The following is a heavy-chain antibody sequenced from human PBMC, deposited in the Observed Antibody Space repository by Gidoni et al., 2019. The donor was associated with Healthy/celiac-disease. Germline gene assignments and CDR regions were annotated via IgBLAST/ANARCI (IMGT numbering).Heavy chain of an antibody. J-gene: IGHJ4*02. Sequence: QVQLVQSGAEVKKPGSSVKVSCKASGGTFSSYAISWVRQAPGQGLERMGGIIPIFGTANYAQKFQGRVTITADESTSTAYMELSSLRSEDTAVYYCARDQNYYGSGSYYGPFDYWGQGTLVTVSS. CDR3: ARDQNYYGSGSYYGPFDY. CDR2: IIPIFGTA. V-gene: IGHV1-69*01. D-gene: IGHD3-10*01. CDR1: GGTFSSYA.